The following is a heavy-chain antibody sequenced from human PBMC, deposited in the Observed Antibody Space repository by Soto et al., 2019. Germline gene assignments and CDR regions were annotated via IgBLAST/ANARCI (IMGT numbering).Heavy chain of an antibody. J-gene: IGHJ4*02. V-gene: IGHV2-5*02. CDR1: GFSLTTTSMG. Sequence: QITLKESGPPLVRPAQTLTLTCAFSGFSLTTTSMGVAWIRQPPGKALEWLALIYWDDDQRYSPSLKDGLTISKDTSRSRVVLTISNMNPEDTGTYFCEHAGDYDLLSFDHWGPGTLVTVSS. CDR3: EHAGDYDLLSFDH. CDR2: IYWDDDQ. D-gene: IGHD4-17*01.